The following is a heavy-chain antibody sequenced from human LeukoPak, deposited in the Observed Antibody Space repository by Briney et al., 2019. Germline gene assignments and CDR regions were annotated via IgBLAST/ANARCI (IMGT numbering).Heavy chain of an antibody. J-gene: IGHJ6*03. CDR3: AKNGDRGAYCSGGSCYPYYYYYMDV. CDR1: GFTFSNYA. Sequence: GGSRRLSCVASGFTFSNYAMHWVRQAPGKGLEWVSAISGTGGTTYYADSVKGRFTISRDNSKNALYLQMNSLRAEDTAVYYCAKNGDRGAYCSGGSCYPYYYYYMDVWGKGTTVTISS. CDR2: ISGTGGTT. V-gene: IGHV3-23*01. D-gene: IGHD2-15*01.